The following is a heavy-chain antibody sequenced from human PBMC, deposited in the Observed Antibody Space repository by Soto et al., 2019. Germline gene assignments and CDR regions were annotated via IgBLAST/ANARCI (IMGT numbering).Heavy chain of an antibody. D-gene: IGHD2-15*01. J-gene: IGHJ4*02. V-gene: IGHV3-33*01. CDR3: ARDGYCSGGSCYSVPVFDY. Sequence: QVQLVESGGGVVQPGRSLRLSCAASGFTFSSYGMHWVRQAPGKGLEWVAVIWYDGSNKYYADSVKGRFTISRDNSKNALYXQMNRLRAEDTAVYDCARDGYCSGGSCYSVPVFDYWGQGTLVTVSS. CDR2: IWYDGSNK. CDR1: GFTFSSYG.